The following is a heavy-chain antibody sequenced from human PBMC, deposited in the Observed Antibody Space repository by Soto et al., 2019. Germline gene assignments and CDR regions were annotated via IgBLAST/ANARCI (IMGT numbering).Heavy chain of an antibody. Sequence: QVQLVESGGGVVQPGRSLRLSCAASGFTFSSYGMHWVRQAPGKGLEWVAVIWYDGSNKYYADSVKGRFTISRDNSKNALYLQTNSVRAEGRAVYYCARVSWGRSSVGEDYWGQGTLGTGFS. D-gene: IGHD6-6*01. V-gene: IGHV3-33*01. CDR1: GFTFSSYG. CDR2: IWYDGSNK. J-gene: IGHJ4*02. CDR3: ARVSWGRSSVGEDY.